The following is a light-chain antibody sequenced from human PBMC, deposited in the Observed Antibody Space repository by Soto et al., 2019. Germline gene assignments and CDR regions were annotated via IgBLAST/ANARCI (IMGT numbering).Light chain of an antibody. V-gene: IGLV2-14*03. CDR2: DVT. J-gene: IGLJ2*01. CDR3: ISYTRSSTLVV. Sequence: QSALTQPASVSGSPGQSITISCTGTISDVGGYNYVSWYQQHPGKAPKLMIYDVTSRPSGVSNRFSGSKSGNTASLTISGLQAEDEADYYCISYTRSSTLVVVGAGTKLTVL. CDR1: ISDVGGYNY.